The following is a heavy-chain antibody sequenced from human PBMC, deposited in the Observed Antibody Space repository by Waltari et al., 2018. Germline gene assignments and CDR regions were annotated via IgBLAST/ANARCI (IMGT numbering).Heavy chain of an antibody. Sequence: QVQLQESGPGLVKSSESLSLTCTVSGGSISGYYWSWVRQPPGKGLEWMVYLHSSGFTIYNPSLKSRVIISVDTSQNQFSLKVSSVTAADTAVYYCARVNYKRAYNNWFDPWGQGTLVTVSS. CDR2: LHSSGFT. V-gene: IGHV4-59*01. D-gene: IGHD3-10*01. CDR3: ARVNYKRAYNNWFDP. CDR1: GGSISGYY. J-gene: IGHJ5*02.